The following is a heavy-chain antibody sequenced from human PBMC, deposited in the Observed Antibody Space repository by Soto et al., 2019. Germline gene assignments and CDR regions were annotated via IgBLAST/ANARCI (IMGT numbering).Heavy chain of an antibody. CDR3: ARGEGEWDFYYYYMDV. Sequence: GGSLRLSCAASGFTFSSYSMNWVRQAPGKGLEWVSSISSSSSYIYYADSVKGRFTISRDNAKNSLYLQMNILRAEDTAVYYCARGEGEWDFYYYYMDVWGKGTTVTVSS. V-gene: IGHV3-21*01. J-gene: IGHJ6*03. CDR2: ISSSSSYI. CDR1: GFTFSSYS. D-gene: IGHD3-16*01.